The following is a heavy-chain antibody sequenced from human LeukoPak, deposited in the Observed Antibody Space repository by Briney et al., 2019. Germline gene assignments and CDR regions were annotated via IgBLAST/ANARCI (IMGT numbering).Heavy chain of an antibody. V-gene: IGHV1-2*04. CDR3: ARVSPNSTSTPFDY. CDR1: GYTFTGYY. J-gene: IGHJ4*02. CDR2: INPNSGGT. D-gene: IGHD2/OR15-2a*01. Sequence: GASVKVSCKASGYTFTGYYMHWVRQAPGQGLEWMGWINPNSGGTNYAQKFQGWVTMTGDTSISTAYMELSRLRSDDTAVYYCARVSPNSTSTPFDYWGQGTLVTVSS.